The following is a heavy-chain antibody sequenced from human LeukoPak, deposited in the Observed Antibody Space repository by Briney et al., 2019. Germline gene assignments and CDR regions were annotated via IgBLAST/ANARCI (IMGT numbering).Heavy chain of an antibody. J-gene: IGHJ4*02. D-gene: IGHD2-15*01. CDR3: ARSGLNRFDY. CDR2: FSGSGGST. CDR1: GFTFSSFA. V-gene: IGHV3-23*01. Sequence: GGSLRLSCAASGFTFSSFAMSRVRQAPGKGLEWVSTFSGSGGSTYYADSVKGRFSISRDNSKNTLYLQMNSLRAEDTAAYYCARSGLNRFDYWGQGTLVTVSS.